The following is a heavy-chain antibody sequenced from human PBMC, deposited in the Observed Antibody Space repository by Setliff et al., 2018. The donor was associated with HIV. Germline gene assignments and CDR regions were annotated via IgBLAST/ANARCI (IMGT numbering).Heavy chain of an antibody. CDR2: IKQNGSEK. Sequence: GSLRLSCAASGFPFSGHWMSWVRQAPGKGLEWVANIKQNGSEKDYADSVKGRFTISRDNSRDTLYLQMNSLRAEDTAVYYCAKSPSLSYSSGWYYFDYWGQGTLVTVSS. V-gene: IGHV3-7*03. CDR1: GFPFSGHW. J-gene: IGHJ4*02. CDR3: AKSPSLSYSSGWYYFDY. D-gene: IGHD6-19*01.